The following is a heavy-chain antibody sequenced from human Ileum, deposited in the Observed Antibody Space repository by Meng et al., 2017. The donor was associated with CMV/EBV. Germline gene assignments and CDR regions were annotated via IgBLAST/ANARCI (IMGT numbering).Heavy chain of an antibody. Sequence: ASVKVSCKASGFTFTSYYIHWVRQAPGQGLEWMGIINTTGGTTSNAPRFQGRLTMTRDTPTNTVYMELSSLRYEDTAVYYCTREATMIVVPGDNAFDIWGEGTMVTVSS. CDR3: TREATMIVVPGDNAFDI. CDR2: INTTGGTT. J-gene: IGHJ3*02. CDR1: GFTFTSYY. D-gene: IGHD3-22*01. V-gene: IGHV1-46*01.